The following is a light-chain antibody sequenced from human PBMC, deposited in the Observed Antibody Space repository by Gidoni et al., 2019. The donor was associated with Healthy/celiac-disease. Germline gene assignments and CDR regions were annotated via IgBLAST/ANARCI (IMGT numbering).Light chain of an antibody. Sequence: DIQMTQSPSSLYASVGDRVTITCRASQGISKYLAWYQQKPGKVPKLLIYAASTLQTGVPSRFSGSGSGTDFTLTISSLQPEDVATYYCQKYNSAPRTFGQGTKVEIK. CDR3: QKYNSAPRT. CDR2: AAS. J-gene: IGKJ1*01. V-gene: IGKV1-27*01. CDR1: QGISKY.